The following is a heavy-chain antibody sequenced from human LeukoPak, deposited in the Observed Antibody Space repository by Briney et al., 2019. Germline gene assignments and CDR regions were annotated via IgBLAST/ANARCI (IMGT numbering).Heavy chain of an antibody. J-gene: IGHJ5*02. D-gene: IGHD6-19*01. CDR2: IRTDGYT. Sequence: PGGSLRLSRVASGFTLSDYDMHWVRQAPGKGLEWVSAIRTDGYTYYPDAVKGRFTISRENAKSSLFLQMNSLTAGDTAVYYCTRGRAPKVAGMGNWFDPWGQGTLVTVSS. V-gene: IGHV3-13*04. CDR1: GFTLSDYD. CDR3: TRGRAPKVAGMGNWFDP.